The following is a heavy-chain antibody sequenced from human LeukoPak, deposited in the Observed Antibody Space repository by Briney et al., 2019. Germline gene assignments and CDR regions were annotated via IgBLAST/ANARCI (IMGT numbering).Heavy chain of an antibody. CDR3: ARGYSSSWYFGRGNWFDP. J-gene: IGHJ5*02. CDR2: INHSGST. Sequence: SSETLSLTCAVYGVSFSGYYWSWIRQPPGRGLEWIGEINHSGSTNYNPSLKRRVTISVDTSKNQFSLKLSSVTAADTAVYYCARGYSSSWYFGRGNWFDPWGQGTLVTVSS. CDR1: GVSFSGYY. V-gene: IGHV4-34*01. D-gene: IGHD6-13*01.